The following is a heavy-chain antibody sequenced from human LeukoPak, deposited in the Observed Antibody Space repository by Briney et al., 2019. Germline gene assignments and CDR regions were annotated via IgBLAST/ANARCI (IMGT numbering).Heavy chain of an antibody. J-gene: IGHJ4*02. D-gene: IGHD4-17*01. V-gene: IGHV4-39*01. CDR1: GGSISSSSFY. CDR3: ARHIDYGDYHFDF. CDR2: IHYGGIT. Sequence: PSETLSLTCTVSGGSISSSSFYWAWVRLPPGKGLEWIGSIHYGGITYYSPSLRSRVTISVDTSKDQFSLKLSSLTAADTALYYCARHIDYGDYHFDFWGQGTQVTVSS.